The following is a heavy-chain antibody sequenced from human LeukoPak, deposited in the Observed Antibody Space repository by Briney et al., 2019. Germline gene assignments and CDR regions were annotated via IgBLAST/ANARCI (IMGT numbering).Heavy chain of an antibody. D-gene: IGHD2-2*01. CDR1: GGSISSSSYY. J-gene: IGHJ6*02. CDR3: ARDFLVPAAYHSNYYYYGMDV. Sequence: SETLSLTCTVSGGSISSSSYYWGWIRQPPGKGLEWIGSIYYSGSTYYNPSLKSRVTISVDTSKNQFSLKLSSVTAADTAVYYCARDFLVPAAYHSNYYYYGMDVWGQGTTVTVSS. V-gene: IGHV4-39*02. CDR2: IYYSGST.